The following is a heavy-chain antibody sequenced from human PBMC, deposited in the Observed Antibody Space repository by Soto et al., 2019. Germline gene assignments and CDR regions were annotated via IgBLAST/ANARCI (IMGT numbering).Heavy chain of an antibody. D-gene: IGHD1-26*01. CDR2: IKQDGNEK. J-gene: IGHJ5*02. V-gene: IGHV3-7*02. CDR1: GLTFSSNW. CDR3: ARVVGAPNWFDQ. Sequence: EVQLVESGGGLVQPGGSLRLSCAASGLTFSSNWMSWVRQAPGRGLECVANIKQDGNEKYYVDSVKGRFTISRDNAKHSLYLQMNSLREEDTAVYYCARVVGAPNWFDQWGQGTLVTVSS.